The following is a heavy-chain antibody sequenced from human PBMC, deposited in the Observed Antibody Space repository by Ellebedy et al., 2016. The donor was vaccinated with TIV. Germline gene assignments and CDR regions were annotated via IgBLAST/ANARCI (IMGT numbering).Heavy chain of an antibody. Sequence: PGGSLRLSCKGSGYSFTTYWNGWVRQMPGIGLQWMGSIYPGDSETITRYSPSFQGHVTISVDNSINTAYLQWSSLKASDTAMYYCARQGERPFDFWGQGTLVTVSS. CDR1: GYSFTTYW. V-gene: IGHV5-51*01. D-gene: IGHD1-1*01. CDR2: IYPGDSET. J-gene: IGHJ4*02. CDR3: ARQGERPFDF.